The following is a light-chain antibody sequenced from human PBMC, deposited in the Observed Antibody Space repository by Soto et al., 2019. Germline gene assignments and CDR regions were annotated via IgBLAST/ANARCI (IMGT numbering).Light chain of an antibody. CDR2: TTN. V-gene: IGLV7-43*01. CDR3: LLMYGAAWV. J-gene: IGLJ3*02. CDR1: TGAVTSGYY. Sequence: QSVVTQEPSLTVSPGGTVTLTCAPSTGAVTSGYYPNWFQQKPGQAPRALIYTTNNKHSWTPARFSGSLLGGKAALTLSGVQPEDEAEYYCLLMYGAAWVFGGGTKVTVL.